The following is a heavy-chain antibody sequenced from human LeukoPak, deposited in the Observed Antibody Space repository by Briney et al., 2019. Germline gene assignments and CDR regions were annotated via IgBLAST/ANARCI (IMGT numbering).Heavy chain of an antibody. Sequence: GGSLRLSCAASGFTFSGSAMHWVRQAPGKGLGWVGRIRSKINSYATTYAASLKGRFTVSRDDSKNTTYLQMNSLKTEDTAVYYCTCTPWDTNGFDYWGQGTLVTVSS. D-gene: IGHD2-8*01. J-gene: IGHJ4*02. CDR3: TCTPWDTNGFDY. CDR2: IRSKINSYAT. V-gene: IGHV3-73*01. CDR1: GFTFSGSA.